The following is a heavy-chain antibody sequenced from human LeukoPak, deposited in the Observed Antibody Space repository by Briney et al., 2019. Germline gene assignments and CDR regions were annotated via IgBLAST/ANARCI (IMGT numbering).Heavy chain of an antibody. J-gene: IGHJ4*02. CDR1: GSTFGTYA. V-gene: IGHV3-23*01. CDR2: IADTGGST. D-gene: IGHD6-6*01. CDR3: AKGSSGGRPYYFDY. Sequence: PGGSLRLSCAASGSTFGTYAMSWVRQAPGKVLEWVSAIADTGGSTYSADSVKGRFTISRDNSKNTLYLQMNSLRAEDTAVYYCAKGSSGGRPYYFDYWGQGTLVTVSS.